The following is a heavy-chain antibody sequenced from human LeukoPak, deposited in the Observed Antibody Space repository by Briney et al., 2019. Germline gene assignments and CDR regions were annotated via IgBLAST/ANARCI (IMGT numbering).Heavy chain of an antibody. D-gene: IGHD6-19*01. J-gene: IGHJ6*02. Sequence: GRSLRLSCAASGFTFSDYYMSWIRQAPGKGLEWVSYISSSGSTIYYAASVKGRFTISRDNAKNSLYLQMNSLRAEDTAVYYCARGPEAVAGTDYYYYGMDVWGQGTTVTVSS. CDR1: GFTFSDYY. V-gene: IGHV3-11*01. CDR2: ISSSGSTI. CDR3: ARGPEAVAGTDYYYYGMDV.